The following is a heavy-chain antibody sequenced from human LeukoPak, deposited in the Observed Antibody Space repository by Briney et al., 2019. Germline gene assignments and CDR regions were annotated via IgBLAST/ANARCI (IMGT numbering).Heavy chain of an antibody. V-gene: IGHV4-30-4*01. Sequence: SETLSLTCTVSGVSISSGDYYWSWIRQPPGKGLEWIGYIYYSGSTYYNPSLKSRVTISVDTSKNQFSLKLSSVTAADTAVYYCASDYGDYAEYFQHWGQGTLVTVSS. CDR3: ASDYGDYAEYFQH. D-gene: IGHD4-17*01. J-gene: IGHJ1*01. CDR2: IYYSGST. CDR1: GVSISSGDYY.